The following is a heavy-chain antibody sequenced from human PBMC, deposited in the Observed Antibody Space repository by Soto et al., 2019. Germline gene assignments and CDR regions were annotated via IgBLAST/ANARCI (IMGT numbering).Heavy chain of an antibody. J-gene: IGHJ5*02. CDR2: ISGGSSDI. CDR1: GFTFSRYS. CDR3: ARDLSGAYPVGYCDP. D-gene: IGHD1-26*01. Sequence: PGGSLRLSCAASGFTFSRYSMNWVRQAPGKGLEWVSSISGGSSDIYYADSVKGRFTISRDNAKNSLYLQMNSLRAEDTAVYYGARDLSGAYPVGYCDPWGQGTLVTVSS. V-gene: IGHV3-21*01.